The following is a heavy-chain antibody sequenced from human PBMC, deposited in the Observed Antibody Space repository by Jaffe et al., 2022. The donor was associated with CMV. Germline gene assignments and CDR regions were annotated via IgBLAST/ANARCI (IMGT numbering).Heavy chain of an antibody. J-gene: IGHJ5*02. CDR3: AKLDCSGGSCIRTDWFDP. CDR1: GFTFSSYA. D-gene: IGHD2-15*01. Sequence: EVQLVESGGGLVQPGGSLRLSCAASGFTFSSYAMSWVRQAPGKGLEWVSAISGSGGSTYYADSVKGRFTISRDNSKNTLYLQMNSLRAEDTAVYYCAKLDCSGGSCIRTDWFDPWGQGTLVTVSS. CDR2: ISGSGGST. V-gene: IGHV3-23*04.